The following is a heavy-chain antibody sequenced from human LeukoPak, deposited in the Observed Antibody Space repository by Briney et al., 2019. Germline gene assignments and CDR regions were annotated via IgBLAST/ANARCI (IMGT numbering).Heavy chain of an antibody. CDR2: IYSGGST. Sequence: PGGSLRLSCAASGFIVSSNYMSWVRQAPGKGLEWVSVIYSGGSTYYADSVKGRFTISRDNSKNTLYLQMNSLRAEDTAVYYCATDQYHLPDYWGQGTLVTVSS. D-gene: IGHD2-2*01. CDR3: ATDQYHLPDY. V-gene: IGHV3-53*01. J-gene: IGHJ4*02. CDR1: GFIVSSNY.